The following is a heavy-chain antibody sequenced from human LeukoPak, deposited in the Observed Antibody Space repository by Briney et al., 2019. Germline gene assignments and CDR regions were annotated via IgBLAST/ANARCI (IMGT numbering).Heavy chain of an antibody. Sequence: TGGSLRLSCAASGFTFSSYGMHWVRQAPGKGLEWEAVISYDGSNKYYADSVKGRFTISRDNSKNTLYLQMNSLRAEDTAMYYCAREAVAGPFDYWGQGTLVTVSS. CDR2: ISYDGSNK. D-gene: IGHD6-19*01. CDR3: AREAVAGPFDY. CDR1: GFTFSSYG. J-gene: IGHJ4*02. V-gene: IGHV3-30*03.